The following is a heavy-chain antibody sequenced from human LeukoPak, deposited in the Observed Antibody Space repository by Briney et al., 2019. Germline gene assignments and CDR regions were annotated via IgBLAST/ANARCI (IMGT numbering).Heavy chain of an antibody. CDR2: IWFDGSNK. J-gene: IGHJ4*02. V-gene: IGHV3-33*01. D-gene: IGHD3-22*01. CDR1: GFTFSDYG. Sequence: GGSLRCSCAGSGFTFSDYGMHWVRQPPGKGLEGVAVIWFDGSNKYYAASVKGRFTVSRDDSKHTVYLQMNSLRAEDTAVYYCARDFDSTGYYPFDLPDYWGQGTLVTVSS. CDR3: ARDFDSTGYYPFDLPDY.